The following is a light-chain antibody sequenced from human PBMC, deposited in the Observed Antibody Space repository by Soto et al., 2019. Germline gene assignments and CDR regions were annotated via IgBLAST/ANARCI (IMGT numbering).Light chain of an antibody. CDR3: SSYAGSNNVV. Sequence: QSALTQPASLSGSPGQSITISCTGTSSDIGAYDYVSWFQQHPGKAPKLMISEVNNRPSGVSNRFSGSKSGNTAYLTISGLQVEDEADYYCSSYAGSNNVVFGGGTKLTVL. CDR1: SSDIGAYDY. CDR2: EVN. V-gene: IGLV2-14*01. J-gene: IGLJ2*01.